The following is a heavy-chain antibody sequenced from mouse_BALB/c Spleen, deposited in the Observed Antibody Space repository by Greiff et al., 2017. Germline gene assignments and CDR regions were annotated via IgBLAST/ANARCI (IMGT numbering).Heavy chain of an antibody. CDR2: ILPGSGST. CDR1: GYTFSSYW. D-gene: IGHD3-1*01. CDR3: ARSSYAGWYFDV. V-gene: IGHV1-9*01. J-gene: IGHJ1*01. Sequence: VKLMESGAELMKPGASVKISCKATGYTFSSYWIEWVKQRPGHGLEWIGEILPGSGSTNYNEKFKGKATFTADTSSNTAYMQLSSLTSEDSAVYYCARSSYAGWYFDVWGAGTTVTVSS.